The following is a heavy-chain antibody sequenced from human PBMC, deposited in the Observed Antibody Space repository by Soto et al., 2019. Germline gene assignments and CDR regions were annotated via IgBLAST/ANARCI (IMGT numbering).Heavy chain of an antibody. CDR2: IYYSGST. D-gene: IGHD5-18*01. CDR1: GGSISSYY. J-gene: IGHJ5*02. V-gene: IGHV4-59*01. Sequence: SETLSLTCTVSGGSISSYYWSWIRQPPGKGLEWIGYIYYSGSTNYNPSLKSRVTISVDTSKNQFSLKLSSVTAADTAVYYCLRVVTGRVTSWFVPWGQGTLVS. CDR3: LRVVTGRVTSWFVP.